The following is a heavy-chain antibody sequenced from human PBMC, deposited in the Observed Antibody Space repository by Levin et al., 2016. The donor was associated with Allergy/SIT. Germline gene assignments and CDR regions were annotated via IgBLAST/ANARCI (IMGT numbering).Heavy chain of an antibody. CDR3: ARDAVAGIDY. J-gene: IGHJ4*02. CDR2: IYYSGST. D-gene: IGHD6-19*01. Sequence: SETLSLTCTVSGDSVSSGSYYWSWIRQPPGEGLEWIGYIYYSGSTKYNPSLKSRVTISLDTPKNQFSLNLNSVTAADTAVYYCARDAVAGIDYWGQGTLVTVSS. CDR1: GDSVSSGSYY. V-gene: IGHV4-61*01.